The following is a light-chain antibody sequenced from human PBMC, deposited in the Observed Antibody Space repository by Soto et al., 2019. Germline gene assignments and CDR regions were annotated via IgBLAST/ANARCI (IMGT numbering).Light chain of an antibody. Sequence: EIVMTQSPATLSVSTGERATLSCWASQSVSSNLAWYQQKPGQAPRLLIYGASNRATGIPDRFSGSGSGTDITLTISRLEPEDFAVYYCQQYGSSGTFGQGTKVDIK. CDR2: GAS. J-gene: IGKJ1*01. CDR1: QSVSSN. CDR3: QQYGSSGT. V-gene: IGKV3-20*01.